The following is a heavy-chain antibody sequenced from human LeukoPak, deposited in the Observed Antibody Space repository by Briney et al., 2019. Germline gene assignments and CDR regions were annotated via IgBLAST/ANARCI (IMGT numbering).Heavy chain of an antibody. D-gene: IGHD3-3*01. J-gene: IGHJ3*02. CDR1: GGSISSGSYY. V-gene: IGHV4-61*02. Sequence: SQTLSLTCTVSGGSISSGSYYWSWIRQPAGKGLEWIGRIYTSGSTNYNPSLKSRVTISVDTSKNQFSLKLSSVTAADTAVYYCARDRGSGYYDNAFDIWGQGTMATVSS. CDR3: ARDRGSGYYDNAFDI. CDR2: IYTSGST.